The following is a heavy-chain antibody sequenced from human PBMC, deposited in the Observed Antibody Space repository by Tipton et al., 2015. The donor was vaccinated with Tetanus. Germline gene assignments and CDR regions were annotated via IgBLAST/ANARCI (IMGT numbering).Heavy chain of an antibody. D-gene: IGHD5-24*01. CDR3: ARANFESSKKGPFDS. CDR1: GGSFSNYY. V-gene: IGHV4-59*01. Sequence: TLSLTCTVSGGSFSNYYWNWIRQSPGKGLEWLGNIYYTGDTDYNPSLRGRATISLDKAKNHFSLRLRSVTAADTAVYFCARANFESSKKGPFDSWGQGTLVIVSA. J-gene: IGHJ4*02. CDR2: IYYTGDT.